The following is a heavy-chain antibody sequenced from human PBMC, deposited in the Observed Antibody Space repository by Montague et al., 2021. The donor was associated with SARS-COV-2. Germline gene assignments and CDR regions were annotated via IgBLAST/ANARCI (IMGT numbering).Heavy chain of an antibody. V-gene: IGHV4-39*07. CDR3: ARPGRDRSAWNPWDWFDP. CDR2: IFYSGST. CDR1: GGSITGSSYY. Sequence: SETLSLTCTVSGGSITGSSYYWAWVRRSPGKGLEWLGSIFYSGSTYDNPSLKSRVTMSLDTSKNQFSLNLTSATAADTAVYYCARPGRDRSAWNPWDWFDPWGQGIPVTVSS. D-gene: IGHD3-22*01. J-gene: IGHJ5*02.